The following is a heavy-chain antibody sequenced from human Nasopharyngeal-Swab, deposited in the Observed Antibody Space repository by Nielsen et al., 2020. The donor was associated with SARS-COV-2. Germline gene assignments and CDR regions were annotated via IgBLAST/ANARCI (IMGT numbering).Heavy chain of an antibody. J-gene: IGHJ4*02. CDR2: IYYSGST. Sequence: SETLSLTCTVSGGSISSSSYYWGWIRQPPGKGLAWIGSIYYSGSTYYNPSLKSRVTISVDTSKNQFSLKLSSVTAADTAVYYCARQLAGKFGHWGQGTLVTVSS. CDR1: GGSISSSSYY. V-gene: IGHV4-39*01. D-gene: IGHD3-10*01. CDR3: ARQLAGKFGH.